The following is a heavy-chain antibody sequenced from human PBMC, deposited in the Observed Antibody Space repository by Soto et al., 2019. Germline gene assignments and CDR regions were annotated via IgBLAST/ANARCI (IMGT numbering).Heavy chain of an antibody. J-gene: IGHJ5*02. Sequence: PGGSLRLSCAASWFFISPSFINTVSQTPGKGLDWVSANYSNGSEYAGSVQGRFTIYRASAQYTLYLQIDSLRVEDTAISYFARDGGASRDFDHCGQRPLGTVCS. V-gene: IGHV3-53*01. CDR3: ARDGGASRDFDH. D-gene: IGHD3-10*01. CDR2: NYSNGS. CDR1: WFFISPSF.